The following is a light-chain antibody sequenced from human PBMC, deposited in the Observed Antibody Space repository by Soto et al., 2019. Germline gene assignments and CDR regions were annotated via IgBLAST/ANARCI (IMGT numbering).Light chain of an antibody. V-gene: IGKV3-20*01. CDR1: QSVSSSY. CDR2: GAS. J-gene: IGKJ3*01. Sequence: EIVLTQSPGTLSLSPGERATLSCRASQSVSSSYLAWYQQKPGQAPRLLIYGASSSATGIPDRFSGSGSGTDFTLTISRLEPEDSAVYYCQQYGSSFTFGPGTKVDIK. CDR3: QQYGSSFT.